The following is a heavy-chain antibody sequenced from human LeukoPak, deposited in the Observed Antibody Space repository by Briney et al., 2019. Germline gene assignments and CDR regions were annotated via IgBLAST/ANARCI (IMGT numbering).Heavy chain of an antibody. Sequence: GGSLRPSCAASGFTFDDYGMSWVRQAPGKGLEWVSGINWNGGSTGYADSVKGRFTISRDNAKNSLYLQMNSLRAEDTALYYCARGPPLADYYDSSGYSFFDYWGQGTLVTVSS. CDR2: INWNGGST. J-gene: IGHJ4*02. CDR1: GFTFDDYG. V-gene: IGHV3-20*04. CDR3: ARGPPLADYYDSSGYSFFDY. D-gene: IGHD3-22*01.